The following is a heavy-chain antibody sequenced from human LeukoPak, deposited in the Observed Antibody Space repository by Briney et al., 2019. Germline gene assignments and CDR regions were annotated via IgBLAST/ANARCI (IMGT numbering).Heavy chain of an antibody. Sequence: GGSLRLSRAASGFTLKIYAIYWVRQAPGKGLECGSDISDSGGDTYFADSVKGRFTISRDNSKNTVYLQMDRLRDEDTDVYYCARTTAGYSGGRYPGWFIDYWGEGTLVTVSS. V-gene: IGHV3-23*01. D-gene: IGHD6-19*01. J-gene: IGHJ4*02. CDR2: ISDSGGDT. CDR1: GFTLKIYA. CDR3: ARTTAGYSGGRYPGWFIDY.